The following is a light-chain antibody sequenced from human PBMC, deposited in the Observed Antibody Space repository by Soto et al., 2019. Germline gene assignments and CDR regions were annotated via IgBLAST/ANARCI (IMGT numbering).Light chain of an antibody. J-gene: IGKJ5*01. CDR1: ENIYTS. CDR3: KQYYNWPRT. CDR2: GAS. Sequence: EIVMTQSPATLSVSPGERATLSCRASENIYTSLAWYQQKPGQAPRLLFYGASTRATGLHARFSGTGSGTEFTLTIKSLQAEDSAVYYCKQYYNWPRTFGQGTRLEIK. V-gene: IGKV3-15*01.